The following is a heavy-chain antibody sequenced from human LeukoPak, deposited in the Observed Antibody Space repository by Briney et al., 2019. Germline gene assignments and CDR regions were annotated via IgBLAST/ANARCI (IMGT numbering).Heavy chain of an antibody. CDR3: ARGRWSAFDI. D-gene: IGHD4-23*01. CDR1: GDSVSSNGAA. Sequence: SQTLSLTFAISGDSVSSNGAAWNWIRQSPSRGLEWLGRTYYRSKWYNDYAISVKSRITINPDTPKNQFSLQLNSVTPEDTAVYFCARGRWSAFDIWGQGTMVTVSS. V-gene: IGHV6-1*01. CDR2: TYYRSKWYN. J-gene: IGHJ3*02.